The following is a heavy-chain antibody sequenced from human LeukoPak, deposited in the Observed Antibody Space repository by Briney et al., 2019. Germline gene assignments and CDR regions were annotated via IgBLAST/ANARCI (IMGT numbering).Heavy chain of an antibody. CDR1: GFTVSSNY. D-gene: IGHD3-3*01. V-gene: IGHV3-48*01. CDR2: ISSSSSTI. CDR3: ARPSSYYDFWSGYYTGYFDY. Sequence: GGSLRLSCAASGFTVSSNYMNWVRQAPGKGLEWVSYISSSSSTIYYADSVKGRFTISRDNAKNSLYLQMNSLRAEDTAVYYCARPSSYYDFWSGYYTGYFDYWGQGTLVTVSS. J-gene: IGHJ4*02.